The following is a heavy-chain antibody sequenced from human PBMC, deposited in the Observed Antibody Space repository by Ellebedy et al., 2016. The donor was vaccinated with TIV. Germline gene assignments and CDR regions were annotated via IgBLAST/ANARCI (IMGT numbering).Heavy chain of an antibody. V-gene: IGHV3-7*01. CDR2: IYQDGGVQ. D-gene: IGHD4-17*01. CDR3: ARRGSYGDYAVQINSWFDT. Sequence: GESLKISCAASGFSFRSYWMSWVRQAPGKGLEWVANIYQDGGVQYYVDSVKGRFTISRDNGDNSLFLQMNSLRVEDTAVYYCARRGSYGDYAVQINSWFDTWGRGTLVAVSS. J-gene: IGHJ5*02. CDR1: GFSFRSYW.